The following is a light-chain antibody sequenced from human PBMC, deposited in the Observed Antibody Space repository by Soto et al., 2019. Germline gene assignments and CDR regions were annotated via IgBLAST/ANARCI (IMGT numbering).Light chain of an antibody. V-gene: IGKV3-15*01. CDR2: GAS. J-gene: IGKJ5*01. CDR1: QSVSSN. Sequence: EIVMTQSPATLSVSPGERATLSCRASQSVSSNLAWYQQKPGQAPRLLIYGASTRATGIPARFSGSGSGTEFTLTISRLEPEDFAVYYCQQHGTFGQGTRLEIK. CDR3: QQHGT.